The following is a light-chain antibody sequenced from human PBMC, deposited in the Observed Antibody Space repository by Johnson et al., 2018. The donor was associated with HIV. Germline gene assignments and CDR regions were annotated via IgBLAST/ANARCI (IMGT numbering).Light chain of an antibody. J-gene: IGLJ1*01. V-gene: IGLV1-51*02. CDR2: EIN. CDR1: NSNIGNNY. CDR3: GTWDNSLRAGV. Sequence: SVLTQPPSVSAAPGQKVTISCSGSNSNIGNNYVSWYQQLPGTAPKLLIYEINKRPSGIPDRFSGSKSGTSATLGITGLQTGDEADYYCGTWDNSLRAGVFGTGTKVTVL.